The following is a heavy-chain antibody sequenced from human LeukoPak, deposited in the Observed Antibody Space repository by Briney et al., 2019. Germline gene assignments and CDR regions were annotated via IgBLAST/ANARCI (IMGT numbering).Heavy chain of an antibody. J-gene: IGHJ4*02. CDR3: ARGRIASGVKYFDY. V-gene: IGHV1-2*04. CDR2: INPNSGGT. CDR1: GYTFTGYY. Sequence: ASVKVSCKASGYTFTGYYMHWVRQAPGQGLEWMGWINPNSGGTNYAQKFQGWVTMTRDTSISTAYMELSRLRSDDTAVYYCARGRIASGVKYFDYWGQGTLVTVSS. D-gene: IGHD6-25*01.